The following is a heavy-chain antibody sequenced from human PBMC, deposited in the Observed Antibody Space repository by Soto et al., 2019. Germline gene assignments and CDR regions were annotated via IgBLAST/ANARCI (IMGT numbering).Heavy chain of an antibody. CDR3: ARELERVFDY. V-gene: IGHV3-30*04. CDR2: IAYDGRNK. CDR1: GFTFSSYA. D-gene: IGHD1-1*01. J-gene: IGHJ4*02. Sequence: SLRLSCAASGFTFSSYAMHWVRQAPGKGLEWVAVIAYDGRNKYCADSVKGRFTISRDNSKNTLYLQMNSLRIEDTAVYYCARELERVFDYWGQGTLVTVSS.